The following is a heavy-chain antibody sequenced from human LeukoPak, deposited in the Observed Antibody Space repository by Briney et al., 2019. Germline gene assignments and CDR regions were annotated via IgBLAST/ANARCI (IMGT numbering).Heavy chain of an antibody. CDR3: ATEFWSGYYSPPGY. CDR2: FDPEDGET. J-gene: IGHJ4*02. V-gene: IGHV1-24*01. CDR1: GYTLTEFS. Sequence: ASVKISCKVSGYTLTEFSMHWVRQAPGKGLEWMGGFDPEDGETIYAQKFQGRVTMTEDTSTDTAYMELSSLRSEDTAVYYCATEFWSGYYSPPGYWGQGTLVTVSS. D-gene: IGHD3-3*01.